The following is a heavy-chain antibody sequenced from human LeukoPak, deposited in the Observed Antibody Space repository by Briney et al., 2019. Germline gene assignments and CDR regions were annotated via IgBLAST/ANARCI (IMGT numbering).Heavy chain of an antibody. J-gene: IGHJ5*02. CDR2: INPSGGST. D-gene: IGHD5-18*01. Sequence: ASVKVSCKASGYTFTSYYMHWVRQAPGQGLEWMGIINPSGGSTSYAQKFQGRVTMNRDTSKNQFSLKLSSVTTADTSVYYCAREGDNYGNWFDPWGQGTLVTVSS. V-gene: IGHV1-46*01. CDR3: AREGDNYGNWFDP. CDR1: GYTFTSYY.